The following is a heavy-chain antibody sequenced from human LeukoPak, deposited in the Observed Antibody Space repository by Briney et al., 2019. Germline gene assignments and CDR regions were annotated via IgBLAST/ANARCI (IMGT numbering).Heavy chain of an antibody. CDR3: ARGDKYWYFDL. CDR2: IIPILGIA. D-gene: IGHD3-10*01. J-gene: IGHJ2*01. Sequence: SVKVSCKASGGAFSSYTISWVRQAPGQGLEWMGRIIPILGIADYAQKFQGRVTITADKSTSTAYMELSSLRSEDTAVYYCARGDKYWYFDLWGRGTLVTVSS. V-gene: IGHV1-69*02. CDR1: GGAFSSYT.